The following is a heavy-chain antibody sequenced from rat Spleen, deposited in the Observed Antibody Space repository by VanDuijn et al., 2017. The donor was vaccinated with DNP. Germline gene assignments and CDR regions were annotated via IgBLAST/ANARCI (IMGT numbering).Heavy chain of an antibody. D-gene: IGHD1-6*01. CDR2: INRDSTTI. CDR1: GVNFNDYW. V-gene: IGHV4-2*01. J-gene: IGHJ1*01. Sequence: EVKLVESGGGLVQPGRSLKLTCSASGVNFNDYWMGWVRQAPGKGLEWIGKINRDSTTINYTPSLKDKFIISRDNAQNTLFLQMSGLGSEDTAIYYCRMFTADFSYRYFDFWGPGAMVTVSS. CDR3: RMFTADFSYRYFDF.